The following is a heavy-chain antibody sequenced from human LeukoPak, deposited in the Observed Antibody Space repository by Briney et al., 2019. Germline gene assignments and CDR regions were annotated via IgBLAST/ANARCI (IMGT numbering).Heavy chain of an antibody. CDR2: LHSGGGT. V-gene: IGHV3-66*01. J-gene: IGHJ4*02. CDR1: GGTVWSSF. D-gene: IGHD1-26*01. Sequence: GGSLRLSCAESGGTVWSSFRSWIRRAPGKGLEWVAILHSGGGTDYADSVRGRFTISRDNSKDILYLQMNSPRAEDTAVYYCARDRSGTYLDYWGQGTLVTVSS. CDR3: ARDRSGTYLDY.